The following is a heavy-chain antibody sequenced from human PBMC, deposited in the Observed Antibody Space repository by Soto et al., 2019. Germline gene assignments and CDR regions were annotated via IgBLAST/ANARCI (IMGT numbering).Heavy chain of an antibody. CDR1: GYTFTGYY. V-gene: IGHV1-2*02. CDR3: ARLEVAGTYFDY. J-gene: IGHJ4*02. D-gene: IGHD6-19*01. Sequence: ASVKVSCKASGYTFTGYYMHWVRQAPGQGLEWMGWINPNSGGTNYAQKFQGRVTMTRDTSISTAYMELSRLRSDDTAVYYCARLEVAGTYFDYWGQGTLVTVSS. CDR2: INPNSGGT.